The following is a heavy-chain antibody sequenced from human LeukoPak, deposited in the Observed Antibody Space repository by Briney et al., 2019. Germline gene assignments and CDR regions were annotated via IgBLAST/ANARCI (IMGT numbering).Heavy chain of an antibody. CDR3: ARDEPPMVRGVIRY. J-gene: IGHJ4*02. CDR2: ISSSSSYI. CDR1: GFTFSSYS. V-gene: IGHV3-21*01. D-gene: IGHD3-10*01. Sequence: PGGSLRLSCAASGFTFSSYSMNWVRQAPGKGLEWVSSISSSSSYIYYADSVKGRFTISRDNAKNSLYQQMNSLRAEDTAVYYCARDEPPMVRGVIRYWGQGTLVTVSS.